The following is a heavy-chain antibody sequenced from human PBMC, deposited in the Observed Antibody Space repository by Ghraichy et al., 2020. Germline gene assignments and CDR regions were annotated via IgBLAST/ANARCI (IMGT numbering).Heavy chain of an antibody. CDR3: AKDDYCSGATCATYYYYGLDL. J-gene: IGHJ6*02. V-gene: IGHV3-23*01. CDR2: ITGTGANT. Sequence: GESLNISCSASGFLFSNYAMTWVRQAPGKGLEWVSSITGTGANTYYEDSVKGRFTISRDNCKNTLYLQMNSLRAEDTAVYYCAKDDYCSGATCATYYYYGLDLWGQGSTVTVSS. D-gene: IGHD2-15*01. CDR1: GFLFSNYA.